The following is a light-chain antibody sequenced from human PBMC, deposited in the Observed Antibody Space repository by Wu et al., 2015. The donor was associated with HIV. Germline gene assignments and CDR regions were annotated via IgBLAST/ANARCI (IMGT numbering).Light chain of an antibody. V-gene: IGKV3-15*01. CDR3: QQNKDWPLS. Sequence: EIVMTQSPATLSVSPGERVSLSCRASQRISNNLAWYQQKVGQAPRLLIYDASTRATGVPARFRGSGSGTDFTLTIANMQSEDFAVYFCQQNKDWPLSFGGGTKVESK. CDR2: DAS. CDR1: QRISNN. J-gene: IGKJ4*01.